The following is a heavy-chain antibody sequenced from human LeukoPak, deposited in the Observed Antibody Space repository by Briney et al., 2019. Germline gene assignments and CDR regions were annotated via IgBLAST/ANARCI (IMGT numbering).Heavy chain of an antibody. Sequence: ASVKVSCKASGYTFTSYDINWVRQATGQGLEWMGWMNPNSGNTGYAQKFQGRVTMTRDTSISTAYMELSRLRSDDTAVYYCAREGYCSGGSCYVYYFDYWGQGTLVTVSS. D-gene: IGHD2-15*01. CDR3: AREGYCSGGSCYVYYFDY. V-gene: IGHV1-8*01. CDR2: MNPNSGNT. CDR1: GYTFTSYD. J-gene: IGHJ4*02.